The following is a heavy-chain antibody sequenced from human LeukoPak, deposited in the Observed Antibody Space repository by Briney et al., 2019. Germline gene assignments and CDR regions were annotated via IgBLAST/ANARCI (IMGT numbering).Heavy chain of an antibody. D-gene: IGHD3-10*01. V-gene: IGHV3-23*01. CDR2: ISGSGGST. Sequence: GGSLRLPCAASGFTFSSYAMSWVRQAPGKGLEWVSAISGSGGSTYYADSVKGRFTISRDNSKNTLYLQMNSLRAEDTAVYYRAKASGHTMAYYYGMDVWGQGTTVTVSS. J-gene: IGHJ6*02. CDR1: GFTFSSYA. CDR3: AKASGHTMAYYYGMDV.